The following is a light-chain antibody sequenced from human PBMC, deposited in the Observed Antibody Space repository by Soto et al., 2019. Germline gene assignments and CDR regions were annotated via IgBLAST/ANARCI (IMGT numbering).Light chain of an antibody. Sequence: QSALTQPASVSGSPGQSITISCTGTEVGAHRFVSWYQQVPGTAPKLLIYEVIKRPSGISPRFSGSKAGNTASLTISGLQADDEADYFCSTYTGASTSFGGGTKLTVL. CDR3: STYTGASTS. CDR1: EVGAHRF. CDR2: EVI. V-gene: IGLV2-14*01. J-gene: IGLJ2*01.